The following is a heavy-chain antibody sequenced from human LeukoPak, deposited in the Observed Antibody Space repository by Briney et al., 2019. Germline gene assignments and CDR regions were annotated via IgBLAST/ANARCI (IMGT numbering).Heavy chain of an antibody. D-gene: IGHD1-26*01. V-gene: IGHV4-59*01. CDR1: GGSISSYY. Sequence: SETLSLTCTVSGGSISSYYWSWIRQPPGKGLEWIGYIYYSGSTNYNPSLKSRVTISVDTSKNQFSLKLSSVTAADTAVYYCARDGINGMDVWGQGTTVTVSS. CDR2: IYYSGST. CDR3: ARDGINGMDV. J-gene: IGHJ6*02.